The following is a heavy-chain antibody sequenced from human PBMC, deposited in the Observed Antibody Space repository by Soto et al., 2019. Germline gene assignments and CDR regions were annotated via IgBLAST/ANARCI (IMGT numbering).Heavy chain of an antibody. V-gene: IGHV3-48*03. CDR1: GFTFSSYE. Sequence: PGGSLRLSCAASGFTFSSYEMNWVRQAPGKGLEWVSYISSSGSTIYYADSVKGRFTISRDNAKNSLYLQMNSLRAEDTAVYYCARAPRGDDILTDYYPYFYYGMDVWGQGTTVAVSS. CDR3: ARAPRGDDILTDYYPYFYYGMDV. J-gene: IGHJ6*02. D-gene: IGHD3-9*01. CDR2: ISSSGSTI.